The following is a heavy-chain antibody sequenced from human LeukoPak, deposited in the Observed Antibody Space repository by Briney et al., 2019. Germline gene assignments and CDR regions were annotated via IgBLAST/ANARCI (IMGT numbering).Heavy chain of an antibody. CDR2: ICHSGST. J-gene: IGHJ3*02. CDR3: ASRDSSGYDAFDI. CDR1: GGSISSGGYS. D-gene: IGHD3-22*01. V-gene: IGHV4-30-2*01. Sequence: SETLSLTCAVSGGSISSGGYSWSWIRQPPGKGLEWIGYICHSGSTYYNPSLKSRVTISVDRSKNQFSLKLSSVTAADTAVYYCASRDSSGYDAFDIWSQGTMVTVSS.